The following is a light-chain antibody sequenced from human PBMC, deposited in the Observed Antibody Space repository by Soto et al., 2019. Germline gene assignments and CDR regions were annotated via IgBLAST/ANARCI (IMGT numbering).Light chain of an antibody. CDR1: QTISYY. J-gene: IGKJ2*02. CDR3: QQSYSMPRT. Sequence: DIQMTQSPSSLSASVGDRIIITCRASQTISYYLNWYQHQPGKAPKLLIYSTSSLQSGVPSRFSGSRSGTDCTLTISRLQPEDFATYYCQQSYSMPRTFGQGTKLEIK. CDR2: STS. V-gene: IGKV1-39*01.